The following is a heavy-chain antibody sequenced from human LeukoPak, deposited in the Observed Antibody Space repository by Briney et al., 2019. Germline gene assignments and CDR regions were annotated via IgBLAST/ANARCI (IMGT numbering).Heavy chain of an antibody. CDR2: MNPNSGNT. V-gene: IGHV1-8*01. Sequence: ASVKVSRKASGYTFTSYDINWVRQATGQGLEWMGWMNPNSGNTGYAQKFQGRVTMTRNTSISTAYMELSSLRSEDTAVYYCASPLTHYDILTGYPTWGQGTLVTVSS. D-gene: IGHD3-9*01. CDR3: ASPLTHYDILTGYPT. CDR1: GYTFTSYD. J-gene: IGHJ5*02.